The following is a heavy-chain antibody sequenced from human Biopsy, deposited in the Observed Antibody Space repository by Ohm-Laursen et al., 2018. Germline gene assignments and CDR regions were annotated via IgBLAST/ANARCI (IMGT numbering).Heavy chain of an antibody. D-gene: IGHD3-22*01. V-gene: IGHV3-11*01. Sequence: SLRLSCAASGLIFSDYYMSWIRRAPGEGLEWIAYISARDGVVYYADSVKGRFTISRDNTNNSLYLQMTSLRPEDTAVFYCARGKYKDFSTGLPRPYHYTLDFWGPGTTVTVSS. J-gene: IGHJ6*02. CDR1: GLIFSDYY. CDR2: ISARDGVV. CDR3: ARGKYKDFSTGLPRPYHYTLDF.